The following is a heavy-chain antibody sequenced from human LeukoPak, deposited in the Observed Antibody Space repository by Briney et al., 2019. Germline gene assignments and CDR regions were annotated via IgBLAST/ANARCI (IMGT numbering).Heavy chain of an antibody. CDR1: GFTFSSYA. D-gene: IGHD6-13*01. J-gene: IGHJ4*02. CDR3: ARGGSSWYYFDY. CDR2: IYSGGST. V-gene: IGHV3-53*01. Sequence: PGGSLRLSCAASGFTFSSYAMSWVRQAPGKGLEWVSVIYSGGSTYYADSVKGRFTISRDNSKNTLYLQMNSLRAEDTAVYYCARGGSSWYYFDYWGQGTLVTVSS.